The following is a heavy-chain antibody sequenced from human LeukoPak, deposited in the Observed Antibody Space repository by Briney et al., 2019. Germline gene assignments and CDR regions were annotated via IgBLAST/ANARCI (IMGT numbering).Heavy chain of an antibody. V-gene: IGHV4-59*01. CDR2: IYYSGST. J-gene: IGHJ4*02. Sequence: MTSETLSLTCTVSGGSISSYYWSWIRQPPGKGLEWIGYIYYSGSTNYNPSLKSRVTISVDTSKNQFSLQLRSVIAADTAVYYCTRSDQRYFDYWGQGTLVTVSS. D-gene: IGHD6-25*01. CDR3: TRSDQRYFDY. CDR1: GGSISSYY.